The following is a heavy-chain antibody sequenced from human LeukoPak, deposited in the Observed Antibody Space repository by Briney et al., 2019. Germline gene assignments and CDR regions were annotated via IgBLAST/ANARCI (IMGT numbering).Heavy chain of an antibody. Sequence: SETLSLTCAVYGGSFSGYYWSWIRQPPGKGLEWIGEINHSGSTNYNPSLKSRVTISVDTSKNQFSLKLTSVTAADTAVYYCARIANCSGGGCLGFDPWGQGTLVTVSS. V-gene: IGHV4-34*01. CDR3: ARIANCSGGGCLGFDP. J-gene: IGHJ5*02. CDR2: INHSGST. D-gene: IGHD2-15*01. CDR1: GGSFSGYY.